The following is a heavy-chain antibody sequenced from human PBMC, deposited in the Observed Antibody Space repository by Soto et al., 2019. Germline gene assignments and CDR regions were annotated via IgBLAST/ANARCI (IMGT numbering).Heavy chain of an antibody. CDR2: INPNSGGT. J-gene: IGHJ4*02. D-gene: IGHD3-22*01. CDR1: GYTFTGYY. CDR3: ARDDSPIYYDSSGFFDY. Sequence: QVQLVQSGAEVKKPGASVKVSCKASGYTFTGYYMHWVRQAPGQGREWMGWINPNSGGTNYAQKFQGRGTMTRDTSISTAYMELSRLRSDDTAVYYCARDDSPIYYDSSGFFDYWGQGTLVTVSS. V-gene: IGHV1-2*02.